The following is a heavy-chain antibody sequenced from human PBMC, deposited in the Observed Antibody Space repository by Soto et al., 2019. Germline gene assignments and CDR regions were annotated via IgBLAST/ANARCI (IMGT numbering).Heavy chain of an antibody. CDR2: IYYSGST. CDR3: AREGVEMGTYYYYYGMDV. D-gene: IGHD2-8*01. J-gene: IGHJ6*02. CDR1: GGSIGSYY. Sequence: PSETLSLTCTVSGGSIGSYYWSWIRQPPGKGLEWIGYIYYSGSTNYNPSLKSRVTISVDTSKNQFSLKLSSVTAADTAVYYCAREGVEMGTYYYYYGMDVWGQGTTVTVSS. V-gene: IGHV4-59*01.